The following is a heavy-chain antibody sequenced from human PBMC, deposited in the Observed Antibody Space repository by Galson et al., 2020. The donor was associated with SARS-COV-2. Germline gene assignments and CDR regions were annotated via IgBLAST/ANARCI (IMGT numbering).Heavy chain of an antibody. Sequence: SETLSLTCAVYGGSFSGYYWSWIRQPPGNGLEWIGEINHSGSTNYNPSLKSRVTISVDTSKNQFSLKLSSVTAADTAVYYCATNTGFFYYYGMDVWGQGTTVTVSS. D-gene: IGHD2-8*01. CDR3: ATNTGFFYYYGMDV. CDR2: INHSGST. CDR1: GGSFSGYY. J-gene: IGHJ6*02. V-gene: IGHV4-34*01.